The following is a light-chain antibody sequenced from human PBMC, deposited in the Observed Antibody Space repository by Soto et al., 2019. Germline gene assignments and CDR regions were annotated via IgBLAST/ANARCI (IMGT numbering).Light chain of an antibody. CDR2: DAS. J-gene: IGKJ4*01. CDR3: QQYANLPLT. V-gene: IGKV1-33*01. Sequence: DIQMTQSPSSLSASVGDRVTITCQASQDITNYLHWYQQKPGKAPKVLIYDASILEIGVPSRFSGSGSGTDFTFTISRLQPEDIATYYCQQYANLPLTFGGGTKVDIK. CDR1: QDITNY.